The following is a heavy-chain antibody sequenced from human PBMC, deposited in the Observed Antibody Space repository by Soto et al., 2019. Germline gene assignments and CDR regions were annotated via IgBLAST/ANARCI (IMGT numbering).Heavy chain of an antibody. CDR2: IYYSGST. D-gene: IGHD1-26*01. J-gene: IGHJ3*02. CDR3: ARDWAIELDAFDI. Sequence: QVQLQESGPGLVKPSETLSLTCTVSGGSVSSGSYYWSWIRQPPGKGLGWIGYIYYSGSTNYNPPLKSRVTISVDTSKNQFSLKLSSVTAADTAVYYCARDWAIELDAFDIWGQGTMVTVSS. V-gene: IGHV4-61*01. CDR1: GGSVSSGSYY.